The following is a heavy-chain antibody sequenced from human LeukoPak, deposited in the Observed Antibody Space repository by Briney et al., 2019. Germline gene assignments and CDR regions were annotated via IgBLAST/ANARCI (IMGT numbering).Heavy chain of an antibody. D-gene: IGHD1-20*01. CDR2: ISSSSSTI. CDR3: ARLTGGGYYYYYMDV. Sequence: GGSLRLSCAASGFTFSSYSMNWVRQAPGKGLEWVSYISSSSSTIYYADSVKGRFTISRDNAKNSLYLQMNSLRDEDTAVYYCARLTGGGYYYYYMDVWGKGTTVTVSS. V-gene: IGHV3-48*02. CDR1: GFTFSSYS. J-gene: IGHJ6*03.